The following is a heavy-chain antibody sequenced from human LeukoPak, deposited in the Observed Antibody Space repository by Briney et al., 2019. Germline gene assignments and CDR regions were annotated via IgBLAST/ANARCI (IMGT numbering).Heavy chain of an antibody. CDR3: ARAPHPDAFDI. CDR1: GGSISSGGYS. CDR2: IYHSGST. V-gene: IGHV4-30-2*01. J-gene: IGHJ3*02. Sequence: SETLSLTCAVSGGSISSGGYSWSCIRQPPGKGLEWIGYIYHSGSTYYNPSLKSRVTISVDRSKNQFSLKLSSVTAADTAVYYCARAPHPDAFDIWGQGTMVTVSS.